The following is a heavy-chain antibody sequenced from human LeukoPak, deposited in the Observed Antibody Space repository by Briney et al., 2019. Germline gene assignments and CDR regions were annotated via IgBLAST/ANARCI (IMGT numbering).Heavy chain of an antibody. Sequence: GGALRLSCAASGFTFSSYAMSWVRQAPGKGLEWVSAISGSGGSTYYADSVKGRFTISRDKSKNTLYLQMNSLRAEDTAVYYCAKGYCSGGSCYSVPFDIWGQGTMVTVSS. CDR3: AKGYCSGGSCYSVPFDI. CDR2: ISGSGGST. V-gene: IGHV3-23*01. D-gene: IGHD2-15*01. CDR1: GFTFSSYA. J-gene: IGHJ3*02.